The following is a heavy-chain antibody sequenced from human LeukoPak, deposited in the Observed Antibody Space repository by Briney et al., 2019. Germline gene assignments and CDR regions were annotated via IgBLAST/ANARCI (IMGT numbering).Heavy chain of an antibody. D-gene: IGHD3-10*02. V-gene: IGHV3-49*03. CDR2: IRSKAYGGTT. CDR3: TRETMSDAADY. CDR1: GFTFGDYA. J-gene: IGHJ4*02. Sequence: GSLRLSCTASGFTFGDYAMSWFRQAPGKGLEWVGFIRSKAYGGTTEYAASVKGRFTISRDDSKSIVYLQMNSLKTEDTAVYYCTRETMSDAADYWGQGTLVTVSS.